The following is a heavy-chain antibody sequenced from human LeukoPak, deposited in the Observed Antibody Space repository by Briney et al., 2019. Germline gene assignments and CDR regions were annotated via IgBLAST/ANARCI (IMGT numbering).Heavy chain of an antibody. CDR1: GDSISDYD. Sequence: SETLSLTCTVSGDSISDYDWSWIRQPAGKGLEWIGHIHTSGSTNYNPSLKSRITMSVDTSKNQFSLRLSSVIAADTAVYYCATRYSSNWYFDYWGQGTLVTVSS. D-gene: IGHD6-13*01. CDR2: IHTSGST. J-gene: IGHJ4*02. CDR3: ATRYSSNWYFDY. V-gene: IGHV4-4*07.